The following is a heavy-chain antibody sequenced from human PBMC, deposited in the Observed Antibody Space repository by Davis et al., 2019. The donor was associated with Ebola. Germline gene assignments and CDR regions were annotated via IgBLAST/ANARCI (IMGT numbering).Heavy chain of an antibody. J-gene: IGHJ6*02. V-gene: IGHV1-46*01. CDR2: INPSGGST. D-gene: IGHD7-27*01. Sequence: ASVKVSCKASGGTFTSYYMHWVRQAPGQGLEWMGIINPSGGSTSYAQKFQGRVTMTRDTSTSTVYMELSSLRSEDTAVYYCAREPDWGLYYYYGMDVWGQGTTVTVSS. CDR1: GGTFTSYY. CDR3: AREPDWGLYYYYGMDV.